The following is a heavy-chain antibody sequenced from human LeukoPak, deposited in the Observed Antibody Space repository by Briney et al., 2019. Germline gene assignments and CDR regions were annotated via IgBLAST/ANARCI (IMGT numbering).Heavy chain of an antibody. CDR2: IYYSGST. Sequence: PSETLSLTCTVSGGPISSYYWSWIRQPPGKGLEWIGYIYYSGSTNYNPSLKSRVTISVDTSKNQFSLKLSSVTAADTAVYFCARGRVSSSSWYSTYYYYFYMDVWGKGTTVTVSS. D-gene: IGHD6-13*01. V-gene: IGHV4-59*01. CDR3: ARGRVSSSSWYSTYYYYFYMDV. CDR1: GGPISSYY. J-gene: IGHJ6*03.